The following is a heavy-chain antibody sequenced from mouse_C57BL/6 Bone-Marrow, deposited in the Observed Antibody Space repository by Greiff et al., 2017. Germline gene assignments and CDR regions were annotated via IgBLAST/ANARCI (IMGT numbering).Heavy chain of an antibody. D-gene: IGHD2-1*01. CDR2: ISNGGGST. V-gene: IGHV5-12*01. Sequence: EVMLVESGGGLVQPGGSLKLSCAASGFTFSDYYMYWVRQTPEKRLEWVAYISNGGGSTYYPDTVKGRFTISRDNAKNTLYLQMSRLKSEDTAMYYCARQEIYYGNPYAMDYWGQGTSVTVSS. CDR1: GFTFSDYY. CDR3: ARQEIYYGNPYAMDY. J-gene: IGHJ4*01.